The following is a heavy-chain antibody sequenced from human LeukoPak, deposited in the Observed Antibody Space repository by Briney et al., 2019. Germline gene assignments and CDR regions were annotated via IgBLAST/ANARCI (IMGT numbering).Heavy chain of an antibody. Sequence: GGSLRLSCAASGFTFSSYSMNWVRQAPGKGLEWVSSISSSSSYIYYADSVKGRFTISRDNAKNSLYLQMNSLRAEDTAVYYCARAGSDYDILTGFDYWGQGTLVTVSS. CDR1: GFTFSSYS. D-gene: IGHD3-9*01. J-gene: IGHJ4*02. V-gene: IGHV3-21*01. CDR3: ARAGSDYDILTGFDY. CDR2: ISSSSSYI.